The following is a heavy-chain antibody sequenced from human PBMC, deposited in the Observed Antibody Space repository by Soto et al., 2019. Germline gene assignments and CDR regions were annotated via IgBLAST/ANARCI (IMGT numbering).Heavy chain of an antibody. D-gene: IGHD3-22*01. CDR2: IWYDGSNK. J-gene: IGHJ4*02. V-gene: IGHV3-33*01. Sequence: SLRLSCAASGFTFSSYGMHWVRQAPGKGLEWVAVIWYDGSNKYYADSVKGRFTISRDNSKNTPYLQMNSLRAEDTAVYYCARASDSSGYYDCCPYDYSGQGTRVTVSS. CDR3: ARASDSSGYYDCCPYDY. CDR1: GFTFSSYG.